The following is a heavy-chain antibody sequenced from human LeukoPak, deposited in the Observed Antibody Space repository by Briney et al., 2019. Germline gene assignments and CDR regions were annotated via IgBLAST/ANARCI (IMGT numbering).Heavy chain of an antibody. Sequence: ASVKVSCKASGYTFTGYYMHWVRQAPGQGLEWMGWINPNSGGTNYAQKFQGRVTMTRDTSISTAYMELSSLRSEDTAVYYCAEHHSIAVAGHVQYYFDYWGQGTLVTVSS. CDR1: GYTFTGYY. D-gene: IGHD6-19*01. CDR2: INPNSGGT. V-gene: IGHV1-2*02. CDR3: AEHHSIAVAGHVQYYFDY. J-gene: IGHJ4*02.